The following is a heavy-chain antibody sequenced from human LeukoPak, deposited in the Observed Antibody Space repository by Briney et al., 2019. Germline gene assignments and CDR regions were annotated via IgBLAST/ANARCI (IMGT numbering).Heavy chain of an antibody. Sequence: PGGSLRLSCAASGFSFSSSAMHWVRQAPGKGLEYVSAITNNGGYTYYANSVKGRFTISRDNSKNTLYLQMGSLRTEDTAVYYCAEASPDGFYDYWGQGTLVTVSS. CDR2: ITNNGGYT. V-gene: IGHV3-64*01. J-gene: IGHJ4*02. CDR3: AEASPDGFYDY. CDR1: GFSFSSSA. D-gene: IGHD3-22*01.